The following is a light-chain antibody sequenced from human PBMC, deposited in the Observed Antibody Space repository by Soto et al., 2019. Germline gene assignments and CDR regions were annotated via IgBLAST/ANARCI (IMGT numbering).Light chain of an antibody. CDR1: TSNIGASYD. J-gene: IGLJ1*01. CDR2: RDT. V-gene: IGLV1-40*01. CDR3: KSYDNRLNAYV. Sequence: QSVLTQPPSVSGAPGQRVTISCTGRTSNIGASYDVHCYQQLPGTAPKLLIYRDTHRPSGIPHRFSGSSSGTSASLAIFALQTGDEADYYCKSYDNRLNAYVFGTGTKVNVL.